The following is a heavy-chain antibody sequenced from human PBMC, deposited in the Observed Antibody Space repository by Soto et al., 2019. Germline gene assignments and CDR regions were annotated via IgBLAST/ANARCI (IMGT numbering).Heavy chain of an antibody. CDR3: ARGNDFWSGYYTKYYYMDV. D-gene: IGHD3-3*01. Sequence: SETLSLTCTVSGGSISSYYWSWIRQPPGKGLEWIGYIYYSGSTNYNPSLKSRVTISVDTSKNQFSLKLSSVTAADTAVYYCARGNDFWSGYYTKYYYMDVWGKGTTVTVS. CDR1: GGSISSYY. J-gene: IGHJ6*03. V-gene: IGHV4-59*01. CDR2: IYYSGST.